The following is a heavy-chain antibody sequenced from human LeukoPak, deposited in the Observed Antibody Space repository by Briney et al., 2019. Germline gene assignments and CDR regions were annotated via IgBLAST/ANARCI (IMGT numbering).Heavy chain of an antibody. CDR1: GRSISNYY. CDR2: ISYSGST. CDR3: ASKTTVTTIWFDP. V-gene: IGHV4-59*01. Sequence: SETLSLTCTVSGRSISNYYWSWIRQPPGKGLEWIGYISYSGSTSYNPSLKSRVTISVDTSKNQFSLKLNSVTAADTAVYYCASKTTVTTIWFDPWGQGTLVTVSS. D-gene: IGHD4-17*01. J-gene: IGHJ5*02.